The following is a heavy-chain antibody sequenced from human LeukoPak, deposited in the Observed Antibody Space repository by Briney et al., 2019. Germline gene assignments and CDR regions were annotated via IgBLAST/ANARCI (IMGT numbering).Heavy chain of an antibody. J-gene: IGHJ4*02. CDR2: IKQDGSEK. Sequence: GGSLRLSCAASGFTFNSYWMTWVRQAPGKGLEWVANIKQDGSEKYYVDSVKGRFTISRDNAKNSLFLQMNSLRAEDTAVYYCARGPLIAAAGTWWGQGTLVTVSS. V-gene: IGHV3-7*03. CDR1: GFTFNSYW. CDR3: ARGPLIAAAGTW. D-gene: IGHD6-13*01.